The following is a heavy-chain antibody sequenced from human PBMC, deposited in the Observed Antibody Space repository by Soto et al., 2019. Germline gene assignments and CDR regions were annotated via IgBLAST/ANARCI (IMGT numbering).Heavy chain of an antibody. J-gene: IGHJ4*02. D-gene: IGHD1-26*01. CDR3: ARGRAPTSEFDS. CDR1: GGSFSGYY. V-gene: IGHV4-34*02. Sequence: QVQLQQWGAGLVKASGTLSLTCGVSGGSFSGYYWNWIRQPPGRRLEWIGEITQSGTTNYNPSFQSRAALSVDTSKAEFSLRLTSLPAADTAVYYCARGRAPTSEFDSWGQGILVTVSS. CDR2: ITQSGTT.